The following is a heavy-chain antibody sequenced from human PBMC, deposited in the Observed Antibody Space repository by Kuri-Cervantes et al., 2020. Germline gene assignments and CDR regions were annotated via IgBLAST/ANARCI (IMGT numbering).Heavy chain of an antibody. CDR3: ARVVGYSSSWTFDYYYYMDV. J-gene: IGHJ6*03. Sequence: SETLSLTCTVSGGSISSSTYYWGWIRQPPGKGLEWIGTIYYSGSTHYNPSLKTRVTISVDMSKNQFSLQLSSVTAADTAVYYCARVVGYSSSWTFDYYYYMDVWGKGTTVTVSS. D-gene: IGHD6-13*01. V-gene: IGHV4-39*07. CDR1: GGSISSSTYY. CDR2: IYYSGST.